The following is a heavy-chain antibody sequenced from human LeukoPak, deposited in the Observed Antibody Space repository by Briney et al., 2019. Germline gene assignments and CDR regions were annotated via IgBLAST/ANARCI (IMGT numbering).Heavy chain of an antibody. D-gene: IGHD6-19*01. CDR3: ASAGYSSGWPPYFDY. CDR1: GGSISSGGYY. J-gene: IGHJ4*01. CDR2: IYYSGST. Sequence: SETLSLTCTVSGGSISSGGYYWSWIRQHPGKGLEWIGYIYYSGSTYYNPSLKSRVTISVDTSKNQFSLKLSSVTAADTAVYYSASAGYSSGWPPYFDYWGHGTLVTVSS. V-gene: IGHV4-31*03.